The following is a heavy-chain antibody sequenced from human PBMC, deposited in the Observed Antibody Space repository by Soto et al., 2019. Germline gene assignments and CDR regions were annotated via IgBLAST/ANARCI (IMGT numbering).Heavy chain of an antibody. CDR2: ISGSGGST. CDR3: AAYSNPDYYYYYYMDV. J-gene: IGHJ6*03. D-gene: IGHD4-4*01. Sequence: GGSLRLSCAASGFTFSSYAMSWVRQAPGKGLEWVSAISGSGGSTYYADSVKGRFTISRDNSKNTLYLQMNSLRAEDTAVYYCAAYSNPDYYYYYYMDVWGKGTTVTVSS. V-gene: IGHV3-23*01. CDR1: GFTFSSYA.